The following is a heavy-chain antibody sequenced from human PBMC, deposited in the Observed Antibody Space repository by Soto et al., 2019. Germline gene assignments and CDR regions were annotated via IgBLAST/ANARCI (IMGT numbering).Heavy chain of an antibody. Sequence: EVQLVESGGGLVQPGGSLRLSCAASGFTFSDYWMHWVRQVPGKALVWLSRINGDGSNANYADYVRGRFTISRDNDNNTLNLQMTSLRAEDTAVYYCVRSMTTLTIDWLDPWGQGTQVTVFS. CDR1: GFTFSDYW. CDR2: INGDGSNA. D-gene: IGHD4-17*01. J-gene: IGHJ5*02. V-gene: IGHV3-74*01. CDR3: VRSMTTLTIDWLDP.